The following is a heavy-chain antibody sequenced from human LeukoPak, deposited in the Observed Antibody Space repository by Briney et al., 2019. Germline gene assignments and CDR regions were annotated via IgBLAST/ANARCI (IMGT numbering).Heavy chain of an antibody. V-gene: IGHV1-69*13. CDR2: IIPIFDTT. CDR3: ARGIRGYSSSWYWGERVDWFDP. J-gene: IGHJ5*02. D-gene: IGHD6-13*01. CDR1: GYTFTGYY. Sequence: SVKVSCKASGYTFTGYYMHWVRQAPGQGLEWMGGIIPIFDTTNYAQKFQGRVTITADESTSTAYMELSSLRSEDTAVYYCARGIRGYSSSWYWGERVDWFDPWGQGTLVTVSS.